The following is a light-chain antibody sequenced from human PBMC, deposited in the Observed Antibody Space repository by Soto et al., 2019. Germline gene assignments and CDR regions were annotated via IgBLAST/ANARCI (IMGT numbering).Light chain of an antibody. CDR1: QDVSNY. CDR2: DAS. J-gene: IGKJ5*01. V-gene: IGKV1-33*01. CDR3: QQDDNLPID. Sequence: SSLAASAGDGVTSIWQASQDVSNYLNWYQQTPGKAPKLLIYDASNLETGVPSRFSGGGSGTDFTFIISRLQPKEIPKYFWQQDDNLPIDLGQGPR.